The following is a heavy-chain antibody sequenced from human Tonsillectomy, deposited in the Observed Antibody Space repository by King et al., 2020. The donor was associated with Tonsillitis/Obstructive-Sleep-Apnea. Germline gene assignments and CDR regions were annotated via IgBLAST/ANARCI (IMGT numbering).Heavy chain of an antibody. Sequence: YMHWVRQAPGQGLEWMGCIKPNCGGPNYAQKFQGRVTMTRDMSISPAYMELRRLRSDATAVYYCARDIDPYYYGSSGYDEAFDIWGQGTMVTVSS. V-gene: IGHV1-2*02. CDR3: ARDIDPYYYGSSGYDEAFDI. J-gene: IGHJ3*02. CDR1: Y. CDR2: IKPNCGGP. D-gene: IGHD3-22*01.